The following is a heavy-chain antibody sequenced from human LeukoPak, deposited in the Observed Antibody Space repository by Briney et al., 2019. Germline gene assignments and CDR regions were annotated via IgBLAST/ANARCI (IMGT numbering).Heavy chain of an antibody. V-gene: IGHV4-59*02. D-gene: IGHD4-17*01. CDR1: GRSVSSYY. CDR2: IHYSGST. CDR3: ARLKDYDDLRGWFDP. Sequence: SHTLSLTRSVSGRSVSSYYWSWIRQPPRKGLEWIGYIHYSGSTNYNPSLKSRVTISVDTPKNQFSLNLSSVTAADTAVYYCARLKDYDDLRGWFDPWGQGTLVTVSS. J-gene: IGHJ5*02.